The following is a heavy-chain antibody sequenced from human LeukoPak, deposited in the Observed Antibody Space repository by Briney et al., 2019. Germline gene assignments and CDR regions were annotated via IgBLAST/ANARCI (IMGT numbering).Heavy chain of an antibody. CDR2: IYTSGST. CDR1: GGSISSYY. Sequence: SETLSLTCTVSGGSISSYYWSWLRQPAGKGLEWIGRIYTSGSTNYNPSLKSRVTMSVDTSKNQFSLKLSSVTAADTAVYYCARESPSIAVAGTDYFDYWGQGTLVTVSS. D-gene: IGHD6-19*01. V-gene: IGHV4-4*07. J-gene: IGHJ4*02. CDR3: ARESPSIAVAGTDYFDY.